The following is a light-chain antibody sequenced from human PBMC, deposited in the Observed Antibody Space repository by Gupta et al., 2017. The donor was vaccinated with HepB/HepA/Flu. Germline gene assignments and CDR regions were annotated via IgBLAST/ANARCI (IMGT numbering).Light chain of an antibody. Sequence: SALTQPASVSGSPGQSITISCSGATSDVGGDRLVSWFQQHPGKVPTLIIYEFTKRPSGVSSRFSGSKSANAASLTISGLQAEDEDDYYCSAYTSTNPLFGGGTKVTVL. V-gene: IGLV2-23*02. CDR2: EFT. CDR1: TSDVGGDRL. CDR3: SAYTSTNPL. J-gene: IGLJ2*01.